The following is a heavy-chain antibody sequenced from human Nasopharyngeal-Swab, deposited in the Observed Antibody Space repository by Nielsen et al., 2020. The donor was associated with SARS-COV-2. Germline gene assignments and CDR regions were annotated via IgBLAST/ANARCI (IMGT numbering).Heavy chain of an antibody. CDR1: GSTFSSYG. Sequence: GESLKISCAASGSTFSSYGMHWVRQAPGKGLEWVAVIWYDGSNKYYADSVKGRLTISRDNSRNTLYLQMNSLRAEDTAVYYCARERGEYGDYWGEAFDIWGQGTMVTVSS. CDR2: IWYDGSNK. CDR3: ARERGEYGDYWGEAFDI. J-gene: IGHJ3*02. V-gene: IGHV3-33*01. D-gene: IGHD4-17*01.